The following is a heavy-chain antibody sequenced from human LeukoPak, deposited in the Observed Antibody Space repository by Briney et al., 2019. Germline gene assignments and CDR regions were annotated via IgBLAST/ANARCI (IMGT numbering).Heavy chain of an antibody. J-gene: IGHJ6*02. Sequence: GGSLRLSCAASGFTFSSYWMSWVRQAPGKGLGWVANIKQDGSEKYYVDSVKGRFTISRDNAKNSLYLQMNSLRAEDTAVYYCARDADYYDSSGYYWYSNYGMDVWGQGTTVTVSS. V-gene: IGHV3-7*01. D-gene: IGHD3-22*01. CDR3: ARDADYYDSSGYYWYSNYGMDV. CDR2: IKQDGSEK. CDR1: GFTFSSYW.